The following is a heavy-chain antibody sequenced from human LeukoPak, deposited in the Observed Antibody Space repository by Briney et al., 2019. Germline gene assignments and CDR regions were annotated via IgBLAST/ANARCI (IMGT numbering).Heavy chain of an antibody. V-gene: IGHV4-61*01. J-gene: IGHJ5*02. CDR3: ARSFYSSGWYTPLRWFDT. D-gene: IGHD6-19*01. CDR2: IYYRGTT. Sequence: SETLSPTCTVSGGSVSSGSHYWNWIRQSPGRGLEWIGHIYYRGTTNYTPSLKSRVTISVDTSMNQFSLRLSSVTAADTAVYFCARSFYSSGWYTPLRWFDTWGQGTPVTVSS. CDR1: GGSVSSGSHY.